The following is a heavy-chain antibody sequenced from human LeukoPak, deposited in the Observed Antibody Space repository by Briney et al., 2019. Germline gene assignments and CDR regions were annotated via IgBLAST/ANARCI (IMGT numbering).Heavy chain of an antibody. J-gene: IGHJ4*02. CDR2: INPSGGRT. CDR1: GYIFTSYY. V-gene: IGHV1-46*01. Sequence: ASVKVSCKASGYIFTSYYMHWVRQAPGQGLEWMGIINPSGGRTSYAQKFQGRVTMTRDTSTSTVYMDLSSLRSEDTAVYYCARGVVVTAADVHFDFWAREHWSPSPQ. D-gene: IGHD2-21*02. CDR3: ARGVVVTAADVHFDF.